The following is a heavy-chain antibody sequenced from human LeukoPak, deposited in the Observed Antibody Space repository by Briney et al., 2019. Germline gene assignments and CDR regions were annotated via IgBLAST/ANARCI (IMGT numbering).Heavy chain of an antibody. J-gene: IGHJ5*02. CDR2: IIPIFGTA. CDR1: GGTFSSYA. CDR3: ATNKGQYGDYSNWFDP. D-gene: IGHD4-17*01. Sequence: ASVKVSCKASGGTFSSYAISWVRQAPGQGLEWMGGIIPIFGTANYAQKFQARVTITADESTSTAYMELSSLRSEDTAVYYCATNKGQYGDYSNWFDPWGQGTLVTVSS. V-gene: IGHV1-69*13.